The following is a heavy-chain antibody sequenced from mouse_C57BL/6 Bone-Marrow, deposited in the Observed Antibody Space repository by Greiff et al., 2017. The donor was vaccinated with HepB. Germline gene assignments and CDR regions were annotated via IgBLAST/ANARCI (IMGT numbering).Heavy chain of an antibody. Sequence: VQLKESGAELVRPGSSVKMSCKTSGYTFTSYGINWVKQRPGQGLEWIGYIYIGNGYTEYNEKFKGKATLTSDTSSSTAYMQLSSLTSEDSAIYFCARGATVVAPYYFDYWGQGTTLTVSS. CDR1: GYTFTSYG. D-gene: IGHD1-1*01. V-gene: IGHV1-58*01. CDR2: IYIGNGYT. CDR3: ARGATVVAPYYFDY. J-gene: IGHJ2*01.